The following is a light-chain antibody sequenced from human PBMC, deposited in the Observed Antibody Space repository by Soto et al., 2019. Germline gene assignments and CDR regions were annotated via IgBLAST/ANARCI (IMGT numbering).Light chain of an antibody. Sequence: EIEMTQTKYSLSASLGDRVTITCRASQSISNFLNWFQHKPGKAPKVLISAASTLQSGVPSRFSGSGSGTEFTLTISSLQPEDFATYYCQQLNIYPRPFGQ. CDR3: QQLNIYPRP. CDR1: QSISNF. V-gene: IGKV1-9*01. CDR2: AAS. J-gene: IGKJ1*01.